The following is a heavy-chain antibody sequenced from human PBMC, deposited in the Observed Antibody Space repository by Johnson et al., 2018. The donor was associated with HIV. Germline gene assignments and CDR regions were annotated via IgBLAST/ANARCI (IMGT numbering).Heavy chain of an antibody. CDR1: GFTFSSYA. V-gene: IGHV3-30*04. Sequence: VQLVESGGGVVQPGRSPRLSCAASGFTFSSYAMHWVRQAPGKGLEWVAVISYDGSIKFYADSVKGQFTISRDNSKNTLYLQMNSLRAEDTAVYYCVFFYASFDIWGQGTMVTVSS. D-gene: IGHD2/OR15-2a*01. CDR3: VFFYASFDI. CDR2: ISYDGSIK. J-gene: IGHJ3*02.